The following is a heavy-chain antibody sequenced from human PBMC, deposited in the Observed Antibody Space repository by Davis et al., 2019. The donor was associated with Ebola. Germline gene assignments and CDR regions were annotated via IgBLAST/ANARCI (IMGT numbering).Heavy chain of an antibody. CDR2: MSDDGSKE. D-gene: IGHD1-1*01. V-gene: IGHV3-30*03. J-gene: IGHJ5*02. CDR1: GFTLGSHG. CDR3: VRDTWNDGQGGFDP. Sequence: GESLKISCVVPGFTLGSHGVHRVRQAPGKGPEWVAVMSDDGSKEYYLDSVKGRFTISRDHSKNTVFLQMNSLRVDDTAVYYCVRDTWNDGQGGFDPWGQGTRVTVFS.